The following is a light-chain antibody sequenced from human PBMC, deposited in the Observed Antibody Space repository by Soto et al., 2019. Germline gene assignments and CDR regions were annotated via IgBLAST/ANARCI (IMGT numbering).Light chain of an antibody. CDR3: QQRSNWT. V-gene: IGKV3-11*01. CDR1: PSVSSY. CDR2: DAS. J-gene: IGKJ1*01. Sequence: EIVLTQSPATLSLSPGERATLSCRASPSVSSYLAWYQQKPGQAPRLLIYDASNRATGIPPRFSGSGSGTDFTLTISSLEPEDFAVYYCQQRSNWTFGQGTKVEIK.